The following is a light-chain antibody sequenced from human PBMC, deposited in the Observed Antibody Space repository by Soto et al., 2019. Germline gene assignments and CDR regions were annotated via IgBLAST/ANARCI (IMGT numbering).Light chain of an antibody. CDR3: SSYSDISTLV. CDR1: SSDVGSYNY. J-gene: IGLJ3*02. Sequence: QSALTQPASVSGSPGQSITVSCTGTSSDVGSYNYVSWYQQHPGKTPKLIIYEVSHRPFGVSDRFSGSKSGNTASLTISGLQAEDDSDYYCSSYSDISTLVFGGGTKLT. CDR2: EVS. V-gene: IGLV2-14*01.